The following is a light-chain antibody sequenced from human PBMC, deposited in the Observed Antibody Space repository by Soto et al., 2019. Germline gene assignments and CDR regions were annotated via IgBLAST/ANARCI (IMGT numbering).Light chain of an antibody. CDR1: NIGSKS. CDR2: YDT. J-gene: IGLJ3*02. CDR3: QVWDSSSDHAV. Sequence: SYELTQPPSVSVAPEKTARITCGGNNIGSKSVQWYQQKPGLAPVLVLYYDTNRHSGIPERFSGSNSGNTATLTITRVEAGDEAEYYCQVWDSSSDHAVFGGGTKLTVL. V-gene: IGLV3-21*04.